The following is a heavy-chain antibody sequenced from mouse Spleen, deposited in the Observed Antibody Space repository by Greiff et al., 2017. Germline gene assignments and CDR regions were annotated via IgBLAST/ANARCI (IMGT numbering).Heavy chain of an antibody. CDR3: TREGGNYRAMDY. CDR2: ISSGGSYT. CDR1: GFTFSSYT. D-gene: IGHD2-1*01. J-gene: IGHJ4*01. V-gene: IGHV5-6-4*01. Sequence: EVQLVESGGGLVKPGGSLKLSCAASGFTFSSYTMSWVRQTPEKRLEWVATISSGGSYTYYPDSVKGRFTISRDNAKNTLYLQMSSLKSEDTAMYYCTREGGNYRAMDYWGQGTSVTVSS.